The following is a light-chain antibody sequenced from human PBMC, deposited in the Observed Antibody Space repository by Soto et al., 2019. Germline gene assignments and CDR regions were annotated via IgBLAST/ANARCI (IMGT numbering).Light chain of an antibody. Sequence: IQMNQSTSSLSASVGDTVTITCRASQTLSFYLNWYQQKPGRTPNLLIYATSSLQSGVPSRFDGSGSGTAFTLTLSNLQPVDFVTYSGQHYNSYSEALGHGTQV. CDR1: QTLSFY. CDR3: QHYNSYSEA. CDR2: ATS. J-gene: IGKJ3*01. V-gene: IGKV1-39*01.